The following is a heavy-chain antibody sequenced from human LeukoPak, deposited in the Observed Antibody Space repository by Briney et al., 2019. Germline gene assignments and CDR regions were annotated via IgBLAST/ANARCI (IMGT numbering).Heavy chain of an antibody. CDR1: GGSFSGYY. D-gene: IGHD3-10*01. CDR3: AKSNGYGLVDI. CDR2: IFYSGST. J-gene: IGHJ3*02. Sequence: SETLSLTCAVYGGSFSGYYWSWIRQPPGKGLEWIGNIFYSGSTYSPSLKSRVTISLDTSRNQFSLKLNSVTAADTAVYYCAKSNGYGLVDIWGQGTMVTVSS. V-gene: IGHV4-34*12.